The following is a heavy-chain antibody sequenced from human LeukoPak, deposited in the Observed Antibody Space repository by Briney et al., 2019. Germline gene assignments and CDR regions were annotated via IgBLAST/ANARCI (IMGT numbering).Heavy chain of an antibody. CDR3: ATDLSIPAEGLPDY. CDR2: FDPQDGET. Sequence: ASVKVSCKVSGYTLTELSMNWVRQAPGEGLEWMGGFDPQDGETIYAQKFQGRVTMTEDTSIDTVYMELSSLRSEDTAVYYCATDLSIPAEGLPDYWGQGTLVTVSS. V-gene: IGHV1-24*01. CDR1: GYTLTELS. D-gene: IGHD6-13*01. J-gene: IGHJ4*02.